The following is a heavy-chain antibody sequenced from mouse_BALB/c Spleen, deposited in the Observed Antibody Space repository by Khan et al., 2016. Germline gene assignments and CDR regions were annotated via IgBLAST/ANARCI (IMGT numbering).Heavy chain of an antibody. Sequence: QIQLVQSGAELAKPGASVKMSCKASGYTFTRFWMHWVKQRPGQGLEWIGYINPGSNYTDYNQNFKDKATLNADKSSSTAYMLLSSLTSEDSAVYFCARWGYGNYLYQAMDYWGQGISVTVSS. J-gene: IGHJ4*01. CDR1: GYTFTRFW. CDR3: ARWGYGNYLYQAMDY. V-gene: IGHV1-7*01. D-gene: IGHD2-10*02. CDR2: INPGSNYT.